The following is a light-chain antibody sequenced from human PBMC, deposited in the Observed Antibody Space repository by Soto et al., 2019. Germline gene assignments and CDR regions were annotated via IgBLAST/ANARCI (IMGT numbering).Light chain of an antibody. J-gene: IGKJ1*01. CDR3: QQYNTLSGT. CDR2: DAS. V-gene: IGKV1-5*01. Sequence: DIQMTQSPSTLSGSVVDRVTITCRASQSISSWLAWYQQKPGKAPKFLIYDASTLESGVPSRFSGSGFGTEFSLTISSLQPDDFASYYCQQYNTLSGTFGQGTKVDIK. CDR1: QSISSW.